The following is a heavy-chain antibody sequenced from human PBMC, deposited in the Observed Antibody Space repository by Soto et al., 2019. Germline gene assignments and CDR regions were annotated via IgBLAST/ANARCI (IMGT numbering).Heavy chain of an antibody. V-gene: IGHV3-21*01. CDR3: TRDASRDSSARGWFDP. J-gene: IGHJ5*02. Sequence: GGSLRLSCASCVFTFRSFTMNWVRQAPGKGLELVSTISSNSAYIYYTDALRGRFTISRDNAKNSLHLQMNSLRAEDTAVYYCTRDASRDSSARGWFDPWGPGTLVTVSS. CDR2: ISSNSAYI. CDR1: VFTFRSFT. D-gene: IGHD6-13*01.